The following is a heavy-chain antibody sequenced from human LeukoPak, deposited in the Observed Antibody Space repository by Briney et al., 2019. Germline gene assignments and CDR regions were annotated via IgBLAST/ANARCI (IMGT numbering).Heavy chain of an antibody. CDR3: ARAVDIVATADDAFDI. Sequence: SETLSLTCAVYGGSFSGYYWSWIRQPPGKGLEWIGEINHSGSTNYNPSLKSRVTISVDTSKNQFSLKLSSVTAADTAVYYCARAVDIVATADDAFDIWGQGTMVTVSS. CDR1: GGSFSGYY. D-gene: IGHD5-12*01. CDR2: INHSGST. V-gene: IGHV4-34*01. J-gene: IGHJ3*02.